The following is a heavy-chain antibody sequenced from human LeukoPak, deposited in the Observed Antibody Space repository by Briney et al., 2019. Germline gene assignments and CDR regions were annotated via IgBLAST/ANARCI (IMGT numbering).Heavy chain of an antibody. V-gene: IGHV3-48*04. D-gene: IGHD2-21*01. CDR3: ARDSPNEGILWWSIDY. Sequence: GGSLRLSCAASGFTFSTYSMNWVRQAPGKGLEWVSYISSSSSTIYYADSVKGRFTISRDNAKNSLYLQMNSLRAEDTAVYYCARDSPNEGILWWSIDYWGQGTLVTVSS. J-gene: IGHJ4*02. CDR2: ISSSSSTI. CDR1: GFTFSTYS.